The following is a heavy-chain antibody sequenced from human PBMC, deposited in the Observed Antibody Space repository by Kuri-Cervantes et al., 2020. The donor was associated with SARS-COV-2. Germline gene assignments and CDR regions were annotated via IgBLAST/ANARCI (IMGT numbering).Heavy chain of an antibody. D-gene: IGHD3-10*01. CDR2: IIPIFGTA. CDR3: ARERDYYGPGYI. CDR1: GFTFNTYA. V-gene: IGHV1-69*05. Sequence: GGSLRLSCAASGFTFNTYAMSWVRQAPGQGLEWMGGIIPIFGTANYAQKFQGRVTITTDESTSTAYMELSSLRYEDTAVYYCARERDYYGPGYIWGQGTTVTVSS. J-gene: IGHJ3*02.